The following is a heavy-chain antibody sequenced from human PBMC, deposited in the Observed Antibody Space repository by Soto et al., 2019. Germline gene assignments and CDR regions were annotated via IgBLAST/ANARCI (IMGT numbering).Heavy chain of an antibody. Sequence: GASVKVSCKASGYTFTGYYMHWVRQAPGQGLEWMGWINPNSGGTNYAQKFQGWVTMTRDTSISTAYMELSRLRSDDTAVYYCARDRAGLRVTTFFRGGNDAFDIGGQGTMVTVS. CDR1: GYTFTGYY. J-gene: IGHJ3*02. CDR2: INPNSGGT. D-gene: IGHD4-17*01. V-gene: IGHV1-2*04. CDR3: ARDRAGLRVTTFFRGGNDAFDI.